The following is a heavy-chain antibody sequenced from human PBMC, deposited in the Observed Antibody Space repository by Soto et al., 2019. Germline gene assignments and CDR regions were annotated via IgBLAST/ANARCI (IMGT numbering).Heavy chain of an antibody. V-gene: IGHV3-23*01. D-gene: IGHD3-10*01. CDR3: AMRSGKFGELSYFDY. CDR1: GFTFSSYA. CDR2: ISGSGGST. J-gene: IGHJ4*02. Sequence: GGSLRLSCAASGFTFSSYAMSWVRQAPGKGLEWVSAISGSGGSTYYADSVKGRFTISRDNSKNTLYLQMNSLRAEDTAVYYCAMRSGKFGELSYFDYWGQGTLVTVSS.